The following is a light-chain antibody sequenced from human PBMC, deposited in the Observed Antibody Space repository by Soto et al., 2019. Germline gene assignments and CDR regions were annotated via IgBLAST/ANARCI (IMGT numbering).Light chain of an antibody. Sequence: EIVLTQSPGTLSLSPGERATLSCRASQSVSSSYLAWYRQKPGQAPRLLIYGASSRATDIPDRFSGSGSGTDFTLTISRLEPEDFAVYYCQQYGSSPLTFGQGTKVEIK. V-gene: IGKV3-20*01. CDR1: QSVSSSY. J-gene: IGKJ1*01. CDR2: GAS. CDR3: QQYGSSPLT.